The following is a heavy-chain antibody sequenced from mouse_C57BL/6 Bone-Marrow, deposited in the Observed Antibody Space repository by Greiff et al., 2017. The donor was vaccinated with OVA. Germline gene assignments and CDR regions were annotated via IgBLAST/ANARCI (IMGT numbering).Heavy chain of an antibody. CDR2: IYPSDSET. V-gene: IGHV1-61*01. Sequence: QVQLQQSGAELVRPGSSVKLSCKASGYTFTSYWMDWVKQRPGQGLEWIGNIYPSDSETHYNQKFKDKATLTVDKSSSTAYMQLSSLTSEDSAVYYCATLLRPWDFDVWGTGTTVTVSS. J-gene: IGHJ1*03. CDR3: ATLLRPWDFDV. CDR1: GYTFTSYW. D-gene: IGHD1-2*01.